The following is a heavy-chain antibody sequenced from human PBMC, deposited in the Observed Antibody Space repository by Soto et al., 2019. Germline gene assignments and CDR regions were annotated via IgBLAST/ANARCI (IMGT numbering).Heavy chain of an antibody. J-gene: IGHJ6*02. CDR1: GGSFSGYY. CDR2: INHSGST. V-gene: IGHV4-34*01. CDR3: ARGGIRFLEWPNTDYYYYGMDV. Sequence: SETLSLTCAVYGGSFSGYYWSWIRQPPGKGLEWIGEINHSGSTNYNPSLKSRVTISVDTPKNQFSLKLSSVTAADTAVYYCARGGIRFLEWPNTDYYYYGMDVWGQGTTVTVSS. D-gene: IGHD3-3*01.